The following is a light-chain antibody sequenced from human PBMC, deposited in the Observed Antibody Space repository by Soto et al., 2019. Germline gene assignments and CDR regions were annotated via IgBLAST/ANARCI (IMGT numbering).Light chain of an antibody. Sequence: EIQMTQSPSSLSASVGDRVTITCRASQTISTYLNWYQHKAGKAPKLLIYAASTLQSGVPSRFSGSGSGTNFSLTISSLQPEDFARYYCQQSYSVPLTFCPGTKVEIK. CDR3: QQSYSVPLT. CDR1: QTISTY. CDR2: AAS. V-gene: IGKV1-39*01. J-gene: IGKJ3*01.